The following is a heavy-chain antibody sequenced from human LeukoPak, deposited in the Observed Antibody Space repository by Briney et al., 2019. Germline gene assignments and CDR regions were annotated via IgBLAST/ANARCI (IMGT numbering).Heavy chain of an antibody. V-gene: IGHV3-23*01. Sequence: ETGGSLRLSCTGSGFAFGNYGMTWVRQPPGKGLEWVSAITGSGGTTRYTDSVRGRFTISRDNAKNSLYLQMNSLRAEDTALYYCAKDKQGIITIFGVIISWGQGTLVTVSS. CDR1: GFAFGNYG. J-gene: IGHJ4*02. D-gene: IGHD3-3*01. CDR2: ITGSGGTT. CDR3: AKDKQGIITIFGVIIS.